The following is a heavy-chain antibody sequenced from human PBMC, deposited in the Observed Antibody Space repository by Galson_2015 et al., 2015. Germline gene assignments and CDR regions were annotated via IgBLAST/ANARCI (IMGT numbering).Heavy chain of an antibody. CDR2: IYPGDSDT. CDR1: GYSFPSYW. CDR3: ARQGAHSSGWFGVDY. D-gene: IGHD6-19*01. J-gene: IGHJ4*02. Sequence: QSGAEEKKSGESLQISCKGSGYSFPSYWIGWVRQMPGKGLEWLGIIYPGDSDTRYSPSFQGQVTISADKSLSTAYLQWRSLKASDTAMYYCARQGAHSSGWFGVDYWGQGTLVTVSS. V-gene: IGHV5-51*01.